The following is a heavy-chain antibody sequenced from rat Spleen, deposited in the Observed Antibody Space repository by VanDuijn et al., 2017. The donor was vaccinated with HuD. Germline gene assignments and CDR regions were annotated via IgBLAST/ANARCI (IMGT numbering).Heavy chain of an antibody. CDR2: ISPSGAST. CDR1: GSPFSNYG. CDR3: ATAGARVSRFAY. J-gene: IGHJ3*01. V-gene: IGHV5-19*01. D-gene: IGHD1-4*01. Sequence: EVQLVESGGGLVQPGRSLKLSCAASGSPFSNYGMHWCRQAPTKGLEWVASISPSGASTHYRASVKGRFTISSDHAKTILYLQMDSLRSEDTATYYCATAGARVSRFAYWGQGTLVTVSS.